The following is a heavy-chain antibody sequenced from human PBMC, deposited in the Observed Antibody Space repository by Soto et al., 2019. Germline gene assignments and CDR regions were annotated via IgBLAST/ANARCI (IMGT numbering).Heavy chain of an antibody. Sequence: PGESLKISCNASGYTFTNNWISWVRQEPGQGLEWMGRIDPSDSRTKYNPSFEGHVTISIDKSINTAFLQWSSLRASDTAVYFCARRRGYSYDFDYWGQGTLVTVSS. CDR2: IDPSDSRT. D-gene: IGHD5-18*01. CDR3: ARRRGYSYDFDY. V-gene: IGHV5-10-1*01. CDR1: GYTFTNNW. J-gene: IGHJ4*02.